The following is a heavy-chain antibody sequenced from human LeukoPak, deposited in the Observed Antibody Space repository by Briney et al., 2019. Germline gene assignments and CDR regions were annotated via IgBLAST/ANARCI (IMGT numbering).Heavy chain of an antibody. Sequence: GGSLKISCKGSGYSFTSYWIGWVRQMPGKGLEWMGIIYPGDSDTRYSPSFQGQVTISADKSISTAYLQWSSLKASDTAMYYCARHARSYYYDSSGYYDGNFDYWGQGTLVTVSS. CDR1: GYSFTSYW. D-gene: IGHD3-22*01. CDR2: IYPGDSDT. J-gene: IGHJ4*02. V-gene: IGHV5-51*01. CDR3: ARHARSYYYDSSGYYDGNFDY.